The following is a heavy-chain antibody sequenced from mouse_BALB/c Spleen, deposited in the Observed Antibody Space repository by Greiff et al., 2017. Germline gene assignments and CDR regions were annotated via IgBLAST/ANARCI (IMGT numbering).Heavy chain of an antibody. V-gene: IGHV1-87*01. D-gene: IGHD2-3*01. J-gene: IGHJ2*01. CDR2: IYPGDGDT. CDR1: GYTFTSYW. CDR3: ARSRDGLDY. Sequence: QVQLQQSGAELARPGASVKLSCKASGYTFTSYWMQWVKQRPGQGLEWIGAIYPGDGDTRYTQKFKGKATLTADKSSSTAYMQLSSLASEDSAVYYCARSRDGLDYWGQGTTLTVSS.